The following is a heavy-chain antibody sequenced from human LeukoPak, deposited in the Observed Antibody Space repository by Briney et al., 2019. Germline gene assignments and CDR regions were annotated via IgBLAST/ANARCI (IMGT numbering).Heavy chain of an antibody. CDR1: GFTFDDYV. CDR2: ISSSSSYI. D-gene: IGHD1-14*01. CDR3: ARRPGINYYYYYMDV. Sequence: GGSLRLSCAASGFTFDDYVLNWVRQAPGKGLEWVSSISSSSSYIYYADSVKGRFTISRDNAKNSLYLQMNSLRAEDTAVYYCARRPGINYYYYYMDVWGKGTTVTVSS. V-gene: IGHV3-21*01. J-gene: IGHJ6*03.